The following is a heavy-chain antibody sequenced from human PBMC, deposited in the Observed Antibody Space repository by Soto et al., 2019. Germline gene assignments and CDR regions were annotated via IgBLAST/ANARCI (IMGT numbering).Heavy chain of an antibody. CDR1: GLSLTTNGLS. V-gene: IGHV2-5*02. CDR3: AHSSTDLNHAMDV. J-gene: IGHJ6*02. Sequence: QITLKESGPTLVKPTQTLTLTCAFSGLSLTTNGLSVGWVRQPPGKALEWLALIYWDDDKRYSPSLKSRLTITRDTSKNPAVFTSTNMYPVDTATYYCAHSSTDLNHAMDVWGQGTTVSVSS. D-gene: IGHD3-3*01. CDR2: IYWDDDK.